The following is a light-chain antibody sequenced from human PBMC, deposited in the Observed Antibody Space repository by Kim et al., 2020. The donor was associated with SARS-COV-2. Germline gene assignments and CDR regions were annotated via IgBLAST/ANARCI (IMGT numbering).Light chain of an antibody. CDR3: QVWDTDTDDDV. J-gene: IGLJ1*01. V-gene: IGLV3-21*01. Sequence: SYELTQPPSVSVAPGQTARITCGGDNIGDHSVHWYQQKPGQAPVLVIYYDSNRPSGIPERFSGSKSATTATLTISRVQAGDEADYYCQVWDTDTDDDVFG. CDR2: YDS. CDR1: NIGDHS.